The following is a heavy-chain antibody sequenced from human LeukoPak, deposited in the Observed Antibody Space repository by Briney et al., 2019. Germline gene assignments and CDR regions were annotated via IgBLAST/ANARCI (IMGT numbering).Heavy chain of an antibody. Sequence: GGSLRLSCAASGLTFSRYAMSWVRQAPGKGLEWVSAISASGGSTYYADSVKGRFTISRDNSKNSLYLQMNSLRAEDTAVYYCARDDSSGYYPAYYFDYWGQGTLVTVSS. V-gene: IGHV3-23*01. D-gene: IGHD3-22*01. CDR1: GLTFSRYA. CDR2: ISASGGST. J-gene: IGHJ4*02. CDR3: ARDDSSGYYPAYYFDY.